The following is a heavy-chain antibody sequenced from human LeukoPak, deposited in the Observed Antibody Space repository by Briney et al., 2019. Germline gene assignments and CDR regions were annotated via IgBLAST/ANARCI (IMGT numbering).Heavy chain of an antibody. D-gene: IGHD4-23*01. V-gene: IGHV3-23*01. J-gene: IGHJ4*02. CDR3: AKGIGGTLFDY. Sequence: PGGSLRLSCAASGFTFGSHAMSWVRQAPGKGLEWVSTISGSADGTHYRDSVKGRFTISGDNSKNTLFLQMNSLRAADTAVYYCAKGIGGTLFDYWGQGTLVTVSS. CDR2: ISGSADGT. CDR1: GFTFGSHA.